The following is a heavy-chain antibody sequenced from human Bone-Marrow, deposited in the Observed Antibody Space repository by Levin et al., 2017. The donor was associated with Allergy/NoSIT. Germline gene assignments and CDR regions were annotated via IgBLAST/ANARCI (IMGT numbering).Heavy chain of an antibody. D-gene: IGHD3-9*01. CDR1: GFTFDDYA. CDR3: AKGSYYDILTGYYPDDAFDI. J-gene: IGHJ3*02. Sequence: GGSLRLSCAASGFTFDDYAMHWVRQAPGKGLEWVSGISWNSGSIGYADSVKGRFTISRDNAKNSLYLQMNSLRAEDTALYYCAKGSYYDILTGYYPDDAFDIWGQGTMVTVSS. CDR2: ISWNSGSI. V-gene: IGHV3-9*01.